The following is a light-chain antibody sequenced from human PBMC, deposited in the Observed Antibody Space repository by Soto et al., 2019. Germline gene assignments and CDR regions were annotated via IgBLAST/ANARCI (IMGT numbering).Light chain of an antibody. Sequence: QSVLTQPASVSGSLGQSITISCTGTSSDVGGYNYVSWYQHYPGKAPQLMIYDVSNRPSGVSNRFSGSKYGNTASLTISGLQAEDEADYYCSSYTGSSTPVVIGGGTKLTVL. V-gene: IGLV2-14*03. CDR1: SSDVGGYNY. CDR3: SSYTGSSTPVV. J-gene: IGLJ2*01. CDR2: DVS.